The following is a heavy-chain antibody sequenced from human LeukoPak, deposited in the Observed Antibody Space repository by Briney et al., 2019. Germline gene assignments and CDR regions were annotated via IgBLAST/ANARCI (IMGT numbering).Heavy chain of an antibody. Sequence: GASVKVSCKASGYTFTSYDTNWVRQATGQGLEWMGWMNPNSGNTGYAQKFQGRVTMTRNTSISTAYMELSSLRSEDTAVYYCARKDAIFYYYGMDVWGQGTTVTVSS. J-gene: IGHJ6*02. V-gene: IGHV1-8*01. D-gene: IGHD2-8*01. CDR1: GYTFTSYD. CDR2: MNPNSGNT. CDR3: ARKDAIFYYYGMDV.